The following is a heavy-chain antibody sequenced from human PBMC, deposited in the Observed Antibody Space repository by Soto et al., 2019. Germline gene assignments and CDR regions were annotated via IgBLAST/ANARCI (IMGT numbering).Heavy chain of an antibody. D-gene: IGHD3-10*01. CDR2: ISGSGSST. CDR1: GFSLSSYA. Sequence: GGSLRLSCAASGFSLSSYAMTWVRQAPGKGLEWVSSISGSGSSTYYADSVKGRFTISRDISKNTLFLQMNRLRAEDTDVYYCAKREDDGSGSPWFAFWGHGTLVTVSS. J-gene: IGHJ5*01. CDR3: AKREDDGSGSPWFAF. V-gene: IGHV3-23*01.